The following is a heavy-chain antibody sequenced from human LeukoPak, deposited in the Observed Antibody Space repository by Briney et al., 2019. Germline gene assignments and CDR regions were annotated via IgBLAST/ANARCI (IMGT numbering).Heavy chain of an antibody. Sequence: PGGSLRLSCAASGFTFDDYGMSWVRHAPGKGLEWVSGINWNGGSTVYADSVKGRFTISRDNAKNSLYLQMNSLRAEDTALYYCARETADTIFGVVNSYYMDVWGKGTTVTVSS. CDR3: ARETADTIFGVVNSYYMDV. CDR1: GFTFDDYG. V-gene: IGHV3-20*04. CDR2: INWNGGST. D-gene: IGHD3-3*01. J-gene: IGHJ6*03.